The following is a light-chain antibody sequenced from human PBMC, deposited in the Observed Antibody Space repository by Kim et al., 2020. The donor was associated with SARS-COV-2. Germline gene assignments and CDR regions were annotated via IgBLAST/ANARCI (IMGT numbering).Light chain of an antibody. Sequence: LPTTLPSDINVGSYNIYGYRQRPGGPPRYLLYYYSDSDKGQGSGVPSRFSGSKDASANTGILLISGLQSEDEADYYCMIWPSNAWVFGGGTQLTVL. CDR2: YYSDSDK. CDR1: SDINVGSYN. CDR3: MIWPSNAWV. V-gene: IGLV5-37*01. J-gene: IGLJ2*01.